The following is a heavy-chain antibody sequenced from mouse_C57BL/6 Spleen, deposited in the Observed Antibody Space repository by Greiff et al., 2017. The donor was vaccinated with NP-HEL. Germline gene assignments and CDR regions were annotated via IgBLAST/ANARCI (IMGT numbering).Heavy chain of an antibody. CDR1: GYSFTDYN. J-gene: IGHJ1*03. CDR3: AREGYYGSRWYFDV. Sequence: EVQLQQSGPELVKPGASVKISCKASGYSFTDYNMNWVKQSNGKSLEWIGVINPNYGTTSYNQKFKGKATLTVDQSSSTAHMQLNSLTSEDSAVYYCAREGYYGSRWYFDVWGTGTTVTVSS. V-gene: IGHV1-39*01. D-gene: IGHD1-1*01. CDR2: INPNYGTT.